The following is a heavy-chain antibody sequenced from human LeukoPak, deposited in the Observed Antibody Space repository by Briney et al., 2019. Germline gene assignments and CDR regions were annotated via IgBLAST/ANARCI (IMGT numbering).Heavy chain of an antibody. J-gene: IGHJ3*02. Sequence: GGSLRLSCAASGFTFNIYTMTWVRQAPGKGLEWVSSIGSSSRYIYYADSVKGRFTISRDNDKNSVYLQMNSLRAEDTAVYYCARDCSSSAFDIWGRGTMVTVSS. CDR1: GFTFNIYT. V-gene: IGHV3-21*01. CDR2: IGSSSRYI. CDR3: ARDCSSSAFDI. D-gene: IGHD2-15*01.